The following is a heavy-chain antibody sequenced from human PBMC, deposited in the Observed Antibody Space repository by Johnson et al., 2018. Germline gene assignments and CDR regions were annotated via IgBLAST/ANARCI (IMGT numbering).Heavy chain of an antibody. CDR2: ISNDGKNK. CDR3: ARGRFGKLLPPSVYYYYMDV. D-gene: IGHD3-10*01. V-gene: IGHV3-30*04. Sequence: QVQLVQSGGGVVQPGKSLRLSCAASGFTFSTYTIHWVRQAPGKGLEGVAIISNDGKNKYYADSVKGRFTISRDNSKNTLVLQMNSLRGEDTAVYYCARGRFGKLLPPSVYYYYMDVWGKGTTVTVSS. CDR1: GFTFSTYT. J-gene: IGHJ6*03.